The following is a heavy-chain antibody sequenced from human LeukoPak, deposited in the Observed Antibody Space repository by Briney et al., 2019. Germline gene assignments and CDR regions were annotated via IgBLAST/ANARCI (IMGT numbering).Heavy chain of an antibody. Sequence: GRSLRLSCAASGFTFSSYGMHWVRQAPGKRLEWVAVISYDGSNKYYADSVKGRFTISRDNAKNSLYLQMNSLRAEDTAVYYCAISFDYWGQGTLVTVSS. CDR1: GFTFSSYG. J-gene: IGHJ4*02. CDR3: AISFDY. CDR2: ISYDGSNK. V-gene: IGHV3-30*03.